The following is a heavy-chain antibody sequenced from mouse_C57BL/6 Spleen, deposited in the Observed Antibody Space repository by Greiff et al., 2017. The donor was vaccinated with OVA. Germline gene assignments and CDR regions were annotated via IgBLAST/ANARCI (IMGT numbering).Heavy chain of an antibody. Sequence: EVQLVESGGDLVKPGGSLKLSCAASGFTFSSYGMSWVRQTPDKRLEWVATISSGGSYTYYPDSVQGRFTISRDNAKNTLYLQMSRLKSEDTAMYYCARHEGGFDVWGTGTTVTVAS. CDR2: ISSGGSYT. V-gene: IGHV5-6*01. CDR1: GFTFSSYG. CDR3: ARHEGGFDV. J-gene: IGHJ1*03.